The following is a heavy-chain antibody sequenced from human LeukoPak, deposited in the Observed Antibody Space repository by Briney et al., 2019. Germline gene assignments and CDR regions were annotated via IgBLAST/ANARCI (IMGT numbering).Heavy chain of an antibody. CDR1: GYSISSCYY. Sequence: PSETLSLTCTVSGYSISSCYYWGWIRQPPGEGLEWVGTIYHSESTYYKPSLKSRVTISVDTSKNQVTLKLTSVTATDTAVYYCARVRGYCSSTICYRYYFDYWGQGTLVTVSS. CDR2: IYHSEST. J-gene: IGHJ4*02. D-gene: IGHD2-2*01. CDR3: ARVRGYCSSTICYRYYFDY. V-gene: IGHV4-38-2*02.